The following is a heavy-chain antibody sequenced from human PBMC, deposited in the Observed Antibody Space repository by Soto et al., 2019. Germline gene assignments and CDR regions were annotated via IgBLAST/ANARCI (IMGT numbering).Heavy chain of an antibody. CDR2: ISSGRPTI. V-gene: IGHV3-48*02. D-gene: IGHD6-6*01. J-gene: IGHJ4*02. CDR3: ARGGEARPDY. Sequence: GGSLRLSCAASGFTFSSYCINWVRQAPGKGLAWVSYISSGRPTIQYADSVKGRFTISRDNAKNSLYLPMNSLRDEDTAVYYCARGGEARPDYWGQRNLLAVSS. CDR1: GFTFSSYC.